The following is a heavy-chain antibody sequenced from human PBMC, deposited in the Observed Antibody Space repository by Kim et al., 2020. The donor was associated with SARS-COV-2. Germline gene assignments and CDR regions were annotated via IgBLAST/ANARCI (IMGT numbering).Heavy chain of an antibody. CDR1: GYSISSSNW. V-gene: IGHV4-28*01. D-gene: IGHD3-10*01. Sequence: SETLSLTCAVSGYSISSSNWWGWIRQPPGKGLEWIGYIYYSGSTYYNTSLKSRVTMSVDTSKNQFSLKLSSVTAVDTAVYYCARTPRGSGSYFWFDPWGQGTLVTVSS. J-gene: IGHJ5*02. CDR3: ARTPRGSGSYFWFDP. CDR2: IYYSGST.